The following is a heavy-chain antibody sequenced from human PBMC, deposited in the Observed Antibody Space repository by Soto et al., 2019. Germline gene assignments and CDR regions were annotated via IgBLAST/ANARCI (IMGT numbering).Heavy chain of an antibody. J-gene: IGHJ4*02. D-gene: IGHD3-9*01. CDR2: IKKMVDGGTS. V-gene: IGHV3-15*01. Sequence: EVQLVESGGSLVTPGGSLVISCAASGYTCSDTWMSWVRQAPGKGLEWVGLIKKMVDGGTSDYAAPVKGRFIISRDDSTNKLYLQMNSLKTEDTAVYYCSTGLGKSNTDYWGQGTLVSVSS. CDR3: STGLGKSNTDY. CDR1: GYTCSDTW.